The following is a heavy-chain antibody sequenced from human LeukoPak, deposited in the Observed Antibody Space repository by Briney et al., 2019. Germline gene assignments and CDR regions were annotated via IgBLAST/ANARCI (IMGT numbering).Heavy chain of an antibody. CDR2: ISSSGGTT. Sequence: PGGSLRLSCAASGFIFRSYGMSWVRQAPGKGLEWVSGISSSGGTTHYADSVQGRFTISRDNSKNTLYLQMNSLRAEDTAVYYCAKGAWGGRFGSYYMDVWGKGTTVTISS. V-gene: IGHV3-23*01. CDR1: GFIFRSYG. D-gene: IGHD3-10*01. CDR3: AKGAWGGRFGSYYMDV. J-gene: IGHJ6*03.